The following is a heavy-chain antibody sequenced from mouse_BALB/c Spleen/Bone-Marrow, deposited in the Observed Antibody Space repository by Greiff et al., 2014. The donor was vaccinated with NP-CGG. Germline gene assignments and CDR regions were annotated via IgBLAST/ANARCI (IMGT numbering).Heavy chain of an antibody. D-gene: IGHD3-1*01. V-gene: IGHV5-12-1*01. J-gene: IGHJ2*01. CDR2: ISSGGGNT. CDR1: GFAFSSYD. Sequence: EVKLVESGGGLVKPGGSLKLSCAASGFAFSSYDMSWVRQTPGKRLEWVAYISSGGGNTYYPDTVKGRFTISRDNAKNTLYLQMSSLKSEDTAMYYCARHGSGYDWGQGTTLTVSS. CDR3: ARHGSGYD.